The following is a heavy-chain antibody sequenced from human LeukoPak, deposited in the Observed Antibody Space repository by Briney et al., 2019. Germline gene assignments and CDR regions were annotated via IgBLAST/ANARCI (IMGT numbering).Heavy chain of an antibody. J-gene: IGHJ6*02. V-gene: IGHV3-7*03. CDR3: ARGGGLDV. D-gene: IGHD3-16*01. Sequence: GGFRRLSCAASGFTFSSYWMNWARQAPGKGLEWVASINHNGNVNYYVDSVKGRFTISRDNAKNSLYLQMSNLRAEDTAVYFCARGGGLDVWGQGATVTVSS. CDR2: INHNGNVN. CDR1: GFTFSSYW.